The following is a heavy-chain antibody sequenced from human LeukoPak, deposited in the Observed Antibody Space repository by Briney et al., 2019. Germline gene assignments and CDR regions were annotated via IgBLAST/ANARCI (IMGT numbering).Heavy chain of an antibody. J-gene: IGHJ6*03. V-gene: IGHV3-74*01. CDR1: GFTFSSYW. CDR2: TKTDGSST. CDR3: AKRGYCSGGSCYGVGPDYYMDV. D-gene: IGHD2-15*01. Sequence: GGSLRLSCAASGFTFSSYWMHWVRQAPGKGLVWVSHTKTDGSSTNYAESVKGRFTISRDNAKNTVYLQMNSLRAEDTAVYYCAKRGYCSGGSCYGVGPDYYMDVWGKGTTVTVSS.